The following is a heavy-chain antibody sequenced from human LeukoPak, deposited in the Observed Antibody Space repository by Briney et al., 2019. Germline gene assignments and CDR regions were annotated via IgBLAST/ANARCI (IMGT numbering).Heavy chain of an antibody. CDR1: GFTFSSYW. V-gene: IGHV3-74*01. J-gene: IGHJ6*02. CDR2: INTFGTTA. D-gene: IGHD4-11*01. Sequence: PGGSLRLSCAVSGFTFSSYWMNWVRQVPGKGLVWVSHINTFGTTATYADSVKGRFTISRDNANNTLYLQMNSLRVEDTAVYYCASVPGTTSLSYYYGMDVWGQGTTVTVSS. CDR3: ASVPGTTSLSYYYGMDV.